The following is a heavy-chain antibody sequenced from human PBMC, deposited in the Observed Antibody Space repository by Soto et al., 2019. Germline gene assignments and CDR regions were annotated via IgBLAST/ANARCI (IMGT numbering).Heavy chain of an antibody. D-gene: IGHD2-15*01. V-gene: IGHV3-23*01. CDR3: AKCDALVVAATGIDY. Sequence: EVQLLESGGGLVQPGGSLRLSCAASGFTFSSYAISWVRQAPGKGLEWVSAISGSGGSTYYADSVKGRFTISRDNSKNTLYLQMNSLRAEDTAVYYCAKCDALVVAATGIDYWGQGTLVTVSS. CDR2: ISGSGGST. J-gene: IGHJ4*02. CDR1: GFTFSSYA.